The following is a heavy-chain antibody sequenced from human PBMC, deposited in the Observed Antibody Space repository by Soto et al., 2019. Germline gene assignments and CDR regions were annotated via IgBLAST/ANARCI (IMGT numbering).Heavy chain of an antibody. CDR3: ARAILRLNWFDP. D-gene: IGHD2-15*01. CDR2: INPNSGGT. V-gene: IGHV1-2*04. CDR1: RYTFTGYY. J-gene: IGHJ5*02. Sequence: ASVKGSSKASRYTFTGYYMHWVRQAPGQGLEWMGWINPNSGGTNYAQKFQGWVTMTRDTSISTAYMELSRLRSDETAVYYCARAILRLNWFDPWGQGTLVTVS.